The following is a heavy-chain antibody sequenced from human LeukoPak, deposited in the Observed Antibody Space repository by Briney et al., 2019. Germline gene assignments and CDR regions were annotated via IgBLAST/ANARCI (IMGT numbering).Heavy chain of an antibody. V-gene: IGHV4-4*07. D-gene: IGHD6-19*01. CDR1: GGSISSYY. CDR2: IYTSGST. Sequence: ASETLSLTCTVSGGSISSYYWSWTRQPAGKGLEWIGRIYTSGSTNYNPSLKSRVTISVDKSKNQFSLKLSSVTAADTAVYYCAREGIAVAGTPSFDYWGQGTLVTVSS. CDR3: AREGIAVAGTPSFDY. J-gene: IGHJ4*02.